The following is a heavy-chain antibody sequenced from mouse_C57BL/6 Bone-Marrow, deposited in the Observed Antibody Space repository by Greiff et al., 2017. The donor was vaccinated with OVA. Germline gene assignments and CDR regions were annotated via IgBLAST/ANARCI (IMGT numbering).Heavy chain of an antibody. J-gene: IGHJ1*03. CDR3: ARRANWYWYFDV. Sequence: QVQLKQPGAELVKPGASVKMSCKASGYTFTSYWITWVKQRPGQGLEWIGDIYPGSGSTNYNEKFKSKATLTVDTSSSTAYMQLSSLTSEDSAVYYCARRANWYWYFDVWGTGTTVTVSS. CDR1: GYTFTSYW. CDR2: IYPGSGST. D-gene: IGHD4-1*01. V-gene: IGHV1-55*01.